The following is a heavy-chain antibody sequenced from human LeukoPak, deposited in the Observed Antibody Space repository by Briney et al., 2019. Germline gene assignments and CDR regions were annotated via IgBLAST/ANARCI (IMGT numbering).Heavy chain of an antibody. CDR1: GFTFSSYW. J-gene: IGHJ4*02. D-gene: IGHD5-18*01. CDR2: IKSDGSTT. CDR3: ARVVDTHFDY. Sequence: GGSLRLSCAASGFTFSSYWMHWVRQAPGKGLVWVSRIKSDGSTTTYADSVKGRFTISRDNAKNTLYLQMNSLRAEDTAVYYCARVVDTHFDYWGQGTLVTVSS. V-gene: IGHV3-74*01.